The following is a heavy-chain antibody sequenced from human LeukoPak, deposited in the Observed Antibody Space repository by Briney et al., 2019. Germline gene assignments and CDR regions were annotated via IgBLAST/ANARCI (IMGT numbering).Heavy chain of an antibody. CDR3: AKCGSRVHLDY. V-gene: IGHV3-23*01. Sequence: GGSLRLSCAASGFTFSSYGMHWVRQAPGKGLEWVSTISGSGGSTYYADSVKGRFTISRDNSKNTLYLHMNSLRAEDTAVYYCAKCGSRVHLDYWGQGTLVTVSS. D-gene: IGHD1-26*01. CDR1: GFTFSSYG. CDR2: ISGSGGST. J-gene: IGHJ4*02.